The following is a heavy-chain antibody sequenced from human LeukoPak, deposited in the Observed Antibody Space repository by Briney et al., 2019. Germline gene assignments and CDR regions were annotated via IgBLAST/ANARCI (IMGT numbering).Heavy chain of an antibody. D-gene: IGHD1-26*01. V-gene: IGHV4-59*02. CDR3: ARWDSGSYFLDY. J-gene: IGHJ4*02. CDR1: GGSVSSYY. Sequence: SETLSLTCTVSGGSVSSYYWNWIWQPPGKGLEWIGYIHYSGSTNYNPSLKSRVTISVDTSKNQFSLKLNSVTAADTAVYYCARWDSGSYFLDYWGQGTLVTVSS. CDR2: IHYSGST.